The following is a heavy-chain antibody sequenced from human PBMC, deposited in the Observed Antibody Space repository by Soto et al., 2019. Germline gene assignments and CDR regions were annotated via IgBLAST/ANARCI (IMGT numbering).Heavy chain of an antibody. CDR3: ARERDDSSWSSAEYLQH. Sequence: GGSVKVSGKASGYTFSKDGIHGVVQAGLRWPEWMGWISGYNGNTNYAQKVEGRVTMTTDTPTSTAYMEARSLRSDDTAVYFCARERDDSSWSSAEYLQHWGQGTLVTAPQ. CDR2: ISGYNGNT. D-gene: IGHD6-13*01. J-gene: IGHJ1*01. V-gene: IGHV1-18*01. CDR1: GYTFSKDG.